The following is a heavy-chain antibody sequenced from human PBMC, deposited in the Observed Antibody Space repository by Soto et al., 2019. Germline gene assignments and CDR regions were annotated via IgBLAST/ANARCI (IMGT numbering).Heavy chain of an antibody. J-gene: IGHJ6*02. V-gene: IGHV1-69*01. D-gene: IGHD2-8*01. CDR2: IIPMFGKA. CDR3: ARSMETNYFYCMDV. CDR1: GGTFRSYA. Sequence: QVQLVQSGAEVREPGSSVKVSCEASGGTFRSYAINWVRQAPGQGLEWMGGIIPMFGKANYAEKFLGRVTITADEATRPAYMEVSRLKSEDTAVYYCARSMETNYFYCMDVWGLGTTVTVSS.